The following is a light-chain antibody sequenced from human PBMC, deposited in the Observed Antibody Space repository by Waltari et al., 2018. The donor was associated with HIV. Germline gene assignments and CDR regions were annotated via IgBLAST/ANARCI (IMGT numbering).Light chain of an antibody. Sequence: QSVLTQPPSVSGAPGQRVTIPCAGSSSNIGAGYDVHWYQQLPGTAPKLLIHTNSNRPSGVPDRFSGSKSGTLASLAITGLQAEDEADYYCQSYDSSLSSSVFGGGTKLTVL. CDR1: SSNIGAGYD. CDR3: QSYDSSLSSSV. V-gene: IGLV1-40*01. J-gene: IGLJ3*02. CDR2: TNS.